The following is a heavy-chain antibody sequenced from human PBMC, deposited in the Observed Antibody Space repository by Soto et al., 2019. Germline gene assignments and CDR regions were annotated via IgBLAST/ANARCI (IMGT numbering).Heavy chain of an antibody. CDR3: AKIPSLDY. CDR1: GFTFSNYA. Sequence: GGSLRLSCAASGFTFSNYAVTWVRQAPGKGLEWVSTISGSGGSTYYADSVKGRFTISRDNSKNTLYLQMNSLRAEDTAVYYCAKIPSLDYWGQGTLVTVSS. CDR2: ISGSGGST. J-gene: IGHJ4*02. V-gene: IGHV3-23*01.